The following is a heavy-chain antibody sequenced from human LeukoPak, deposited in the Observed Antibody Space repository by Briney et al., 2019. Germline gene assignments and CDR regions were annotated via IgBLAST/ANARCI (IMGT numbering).Heavy chain of an antibody. CDR2: INPKSGGA. Sequence: ASVKVSCKASGYTFTGYYIHWVRQAPGQGLEWMGWINPKSGGANYAQKFQGRVTMTRDTSISAAYMELSRLRSEDTAVYYCARVGGSYYGDAFDIWGQGTMVTVSS. D-gene: IGHD1-26*01. V-gene: IGHV1-2*02. CDR1: GYTFTGYY. CDR3: ARVGGSYYGDAFDI. J-gene: IGHJ3*02.